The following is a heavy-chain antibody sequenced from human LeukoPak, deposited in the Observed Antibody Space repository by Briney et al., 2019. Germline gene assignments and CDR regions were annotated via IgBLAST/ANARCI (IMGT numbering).Heavy chain of an antibody. D-gene: IGHD6-19*01. CDR2: MNPNSGGS. CDR1: GYTFTGYY. J-gene: IGHJ4*02. CDR3: ATRVVAGIPYYFDH. V-gene: IGHV1-2*02. Sequence: ASVKVSCKTSGYTFTGYYMHWVRQAPGQGLDWMGWMNPNSGGSNYAQKFQGRVTMTRDTSMGTAYMELSSLRSDDTAVYYCATRVVAGIPYYFDHWGQGTLVTVSS.